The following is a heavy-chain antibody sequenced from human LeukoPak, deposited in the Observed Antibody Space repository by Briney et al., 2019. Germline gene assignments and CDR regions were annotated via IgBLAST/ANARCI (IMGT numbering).Heavy chain of an antibody. CDR1: GGSISSGGYS. Sequence: SETLSLTCAVSGGSISSGGYSWSWIRQPPGKGLEWIGYIYHSGSTYYNPSLKSRVTISVDRSKNQFSLKLSSVTAADTAVYYCARSRLLPYYFDCWGQGTLVTVSS. CDR3: ARSRLLPYYFDC. CDR2: IYHSGST. D-gene: IGHD2-15*01. V-gene: IGHV4-30-2*01. J-gene: IGHJ4*02.